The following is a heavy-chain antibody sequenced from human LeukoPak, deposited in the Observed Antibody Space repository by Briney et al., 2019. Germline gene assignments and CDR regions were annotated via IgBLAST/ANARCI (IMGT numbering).Heavy chain of an antibody. D-gene: IGHD2-8*01. CDR1: GYSISSGYY. CDR2: MYHSGST. J-gene: IGHJ4*02. Sequence: SETLSLTCAVSGYSISSGYYWGWIRQPPGKGLERIGSMYHSGSTYYNPSLESRVTMSVDTSKNQFSLKLSSVTAADTGVYYCARDALILDYWGQGTLVTVSS. CDR3: ARDALILDY. V-gene: IGHV4-38-2*02.